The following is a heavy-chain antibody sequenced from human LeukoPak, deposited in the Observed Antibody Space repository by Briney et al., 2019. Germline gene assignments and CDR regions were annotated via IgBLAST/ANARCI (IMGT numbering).Heavy chain of an antibody. CDR3: ARAPGYCSSTSCYFFGAFDI. Sequence: PSETLSLTCTVSGGSISSYYWSWIRQPPGKGLEWIGYIYYSGSTNYNPSLKSRVTISVDPSKNQFSLKLSSVTAADTAVYYCARAPGYCSSTSCYFFGAFDIWGQGTMVTVSS. CDR1: GGSISSYY. CDR2: IYYSGST. D-gene: IGHD2-2*01. V-gene: IGHV4-59*01. J-gene: IGHJ3*02.